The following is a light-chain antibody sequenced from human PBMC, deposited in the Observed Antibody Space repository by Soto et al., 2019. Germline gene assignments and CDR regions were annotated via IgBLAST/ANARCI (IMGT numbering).Light chain of an antibody. CDR1: SGDIGGYDY. CDR2: DVS. V-gene: IGLV2-14*03. CDR3: SSYTSSNTYV. J-gene: IGLJ1*01. Sequence: QSVLTQPAPVSGPPGHSITISCTGTSGDIGGYDYVSWYQQHPGKAPKLMIYDVSNRPSGVSNRFSGSKSGTTASLTISGLQAEDEADYYCSSYTSSNTYVFGTGTKVTVL.